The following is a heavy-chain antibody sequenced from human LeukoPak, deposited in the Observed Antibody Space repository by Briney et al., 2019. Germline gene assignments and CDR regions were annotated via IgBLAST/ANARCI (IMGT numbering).Heavy chain of an antibody. J-gene: IGHJ6*02. CDR3: ARDSPDTAMDGWYYYGMDV. D-gene: IGHD5-18*01. CDR1: GFTVSSNY. V-gene: IGHV3-66*02. CDR2: IYSGGST. Sequence: PGGSPRLSCAASGFTVSSNYMSWVRQAPGKGLEWVSVIYSGGSTYYADSVKGRFTISRDNSKNTLYLQMNSLRAEDTAVYYCARDSPDTAMDGWYYYGMDVWGQGTTVTVSS.